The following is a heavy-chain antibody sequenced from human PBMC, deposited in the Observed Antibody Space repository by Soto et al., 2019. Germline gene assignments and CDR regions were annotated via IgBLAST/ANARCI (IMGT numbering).Heavy chain of an antibody. CDR1: GGTFSSYA. J-gene: IGHJ6*02. D-gene: IGHD3-10*01. CDR2: IIPIFGTA. CDR3: ARGTRVRGVIGYYYGMDV. V-gene: IGHV1-69*13. Sequence: SVKVSCKASGGTFSSYAISWVRQAPGQGLEWMGGIIPIFGTANSAQKFQGRVTITADESTSTAYMELSSLRSEDTAVYYGARGTRVRGVIGYYYGMDVWGQGTTVTVSS.